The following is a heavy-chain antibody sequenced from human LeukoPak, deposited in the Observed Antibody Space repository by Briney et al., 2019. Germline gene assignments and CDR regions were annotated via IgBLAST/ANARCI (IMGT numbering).Heavy chain of an antibody. CDR2: INPSGGYT. V-gene: IGHV1-46*01. J-gene: IGHJ6*02. CDR1: GYTFTSYY. CDR3: ARDRTNNYCGMDV. Sequence: ASVKVSCKASGYTFTSYYMHWVRQAPGQGLEWMGLINPSGGYTNYAQKFQDRFTMTRDTSTTTVYMELSSLRSEDTAVYYCARDRTNNYCGMDVWGQGTTVTVSS.